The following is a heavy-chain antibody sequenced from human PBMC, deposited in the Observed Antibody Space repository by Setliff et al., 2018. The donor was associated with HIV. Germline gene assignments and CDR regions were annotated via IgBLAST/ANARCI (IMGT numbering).Heavy chain of an antibody. CDR2: ISSSGTYI. J-gene: IGHJ4*02. D-gene: IGHD2-2*02. V-gene: IGHV3-21*01. Sequence: PGGSLRLSCAASGFNFNTYSMSWVRQAPGKGLEWVSSISSSGTYIYYADSMKGRFTISRDKAGNSLYLEMNSLRAEDTAVYYCAREGARCTSVRCYTPDYWGQGALVTVSS. CDR3: AREGARCTSVRCYTPDY. CDR1: GFNFNTYS.